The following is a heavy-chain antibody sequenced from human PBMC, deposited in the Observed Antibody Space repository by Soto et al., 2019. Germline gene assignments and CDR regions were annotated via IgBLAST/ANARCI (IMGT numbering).Heavy chain of an antibody. CDR3: AIIYCRDSFCPRDFEF. CDR2: FIPILDMA. D-gene: IGHD3-22*01. CDR1: GGTFNTYT. J-gene: IGHJ4*02. Sequence: QVQVVQSGAEVKKPESSVKVSCKPSGGTFNTYTVNWVRLAPGHGLEWMGRFIPILDMANYAQKFQDRVTITADSSTFTAYLELNSLTSDDTAVYYCAIIYCRDSFCPRDFEFWGPGSRVTVSS. V-gene: IGHV1-69*02.